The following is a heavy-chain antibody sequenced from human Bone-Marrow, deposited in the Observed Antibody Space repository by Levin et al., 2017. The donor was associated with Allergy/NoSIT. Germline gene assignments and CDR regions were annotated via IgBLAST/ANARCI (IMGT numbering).Heavy chain of an antibody. V-gene: IGHV4-31*02. CDR2: IYYPGNT. D-gene: IGHD3-10*01. J-gene: IGHJ4*02. CDR1: GESVSSSGFY. CDR3: ARESVYYGSGSWIDC. Sequence: SETLSLTCTVSGESVSSSGFYWTWIRQYPGKGLEWIGHIYYPGNTSYNPSLKCRVSLSEDRSKNHFSLKRESVTGTDTAVYYCARESVYYGSGSWIDCWGQGTLVTVSS.